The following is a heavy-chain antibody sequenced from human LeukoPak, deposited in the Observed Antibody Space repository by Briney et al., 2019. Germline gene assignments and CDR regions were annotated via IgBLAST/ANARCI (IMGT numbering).Heavy chain of an antibody. CDR2: INTDGTRT. J-gene: IGHJ3*02. CDR1: GFSFSSYW. CDR3: AREYYYDSSGSYAFDI. V-gene: IGHV3-74*01. D-gene: IGHD3-22*01. Sequence: PGGSLRLSCAASGFSFSSYWMHWVRQAPGKGLVWVSHINTDGTRTSYADSVKGRFTISRDNAKNTLSLQMDSLGTEDTAVYYCAREYYYDSSGSYAFDIWGQGTMVTVSS.